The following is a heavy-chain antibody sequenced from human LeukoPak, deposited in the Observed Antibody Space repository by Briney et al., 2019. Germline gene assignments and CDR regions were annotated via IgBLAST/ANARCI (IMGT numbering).Heavy chain of an antibody. CDR2: MNPNSGNT. Sequence: GASVKLSCKASGYTFTSYDINWVRQATGQGLEWMGWMNPNSGNTGYAQKFQGRVTMTRNTSISTAYMELSSLRSEDTAVYYCATSAKTDYYYYYGMDVWGQGTTVTVSS. CDR3: ATSAKTDYYYYYGMDV. V-gene: IGHV1-8*01. CDR1: GYTFTSYD. J-gene: IGHJ6*02. D-gene: IGHD1-1*01.